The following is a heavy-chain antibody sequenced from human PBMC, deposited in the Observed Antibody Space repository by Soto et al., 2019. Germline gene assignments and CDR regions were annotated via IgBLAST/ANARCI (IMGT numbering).Heavy chain of an antibody. J-gene: IGHJ4*02. CDR2: ISSSGDNI. D-gene: IGHD2-15*01. V-gene: IGHV3-11*01. CDR1: GFIFSDY. CDR3: AGERGVAY. Sequence: QGQLVESGGGLVKPGGSLRLSCVASGFIFSDYMSWIRQAPGKGLEWVSYISSSGDNIYYADSVKGRFTISRDNAKKSVYLQMNSLRDEDTAVYYCAGERGVAYWGQGTLVTVSS.